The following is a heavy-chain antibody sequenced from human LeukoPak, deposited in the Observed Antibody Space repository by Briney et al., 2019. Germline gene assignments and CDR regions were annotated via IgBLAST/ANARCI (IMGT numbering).Heavy chain of an antibody. CDR1: GYTFTSYG. D-gene: IGHD2-2*01. CDR2: ISAYNGNT. V-gene: IGHV1-18*01. CDR3: ARVGYCSSTSCSHRPRNWFDP. J-gene: IGHJ5*02. Sequence: ASVKVSCKASGYTFTSYGISWVRQATGQGLEWMGWISAYNGNTNYAQKRQGRVTMTTDTSTSTAYMELRSLRSDDTAVYYCARVGYCSSTSCSHRPRNWFDPWGQGTLVTVSS.